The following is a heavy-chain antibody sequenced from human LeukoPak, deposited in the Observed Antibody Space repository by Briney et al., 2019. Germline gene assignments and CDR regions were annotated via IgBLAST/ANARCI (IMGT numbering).Heavy chain of an antibody. CDR3: AKGYDSSTTDAFDI. CDR2: IKQDGSVQ. Sequence: GGSLRLSCAASGFTFSNFWMAWVRQAPGKGLEWVANIKQDGSVQYYGDSVKGRFTISRDNAKNSLYLQMNSLRAEDTAVYYCAKGYDSSTTDAFDIWGQGTMVTVSS. V-gene: IGHV3-7*03. CDR1: GFTFSNFW. J-gene: IGHJ3*02. D-gene: IGHD3-22*01.